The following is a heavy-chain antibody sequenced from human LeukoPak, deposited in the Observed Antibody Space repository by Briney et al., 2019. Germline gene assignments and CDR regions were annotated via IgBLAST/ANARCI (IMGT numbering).Heavy chain of an antibody. CDR3: ARLTYYYDSSGYSPLFDY. CDR1: GGSFSGYY. CDR2: INHSGST. D-gene: IGHD3-22*01. Sequence: PSETLSLTCAVYGGSFSGYYWSWIRQPPGKGLEWIGEINHSGSTNYNPSLKSRVTISVDTSKNQFSLKLSSVTAADTAVYYCARLTYYYDSSGYSPLFDYWGQGTLVTVSS. V-gene: IGHV4-34*01. J-gene: IGHJ4*02.